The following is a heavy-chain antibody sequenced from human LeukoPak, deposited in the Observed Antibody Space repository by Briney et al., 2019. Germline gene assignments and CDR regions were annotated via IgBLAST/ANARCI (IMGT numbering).Heavy chain of an antibody. D-gene: IGHD3-9*01. V-gene: IGHV3-30*14. Sequence: GGSLRLSCAASGFTFSTYAMHWVRQAPGKGLEWVAVISYDGSNKYNADSVKGRFTISRDNSKNTLYLQMNSLRADDTAVYYCAKAHIAFDWLGPIDYWGQGTLVTVSS. CDR2: ISYDGSNK. CDR3: AKAHIAFDWLGPIDY. CDR1: GFTFSTYA. J-gene: IGHJ4*02.